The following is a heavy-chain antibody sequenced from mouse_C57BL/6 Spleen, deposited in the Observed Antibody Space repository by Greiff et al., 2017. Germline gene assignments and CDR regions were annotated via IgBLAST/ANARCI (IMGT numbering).Heavy chain of an antibody. CDR3: ARRDYDVDYAMDY. CDR2: INPNNGGT. CDR1: GYTFTDYN. Sequence: VQLQQSGPELVKPGASVKIPCKASGYTFTDYNMDWVKQSHGKSLEWIGDINPNNGGTIYNQKFKGKATLTVDKSSSTAYMELRSLTSEDTAVYYWARRDYDVDYAMDYWGQGTSVTVSS. V-gene: IGHV1-18*01. D-gene: IGHD2-4*01. J-gene: IGHJ4*01.